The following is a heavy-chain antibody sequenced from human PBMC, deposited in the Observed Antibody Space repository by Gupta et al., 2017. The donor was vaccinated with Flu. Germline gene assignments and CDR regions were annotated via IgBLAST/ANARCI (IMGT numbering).Heavy chain of an antibody. Sequence: EVQLVQSGAEVKKPGESLKISCKGSGYSFTSYWLGWVRQMPGKGLEWMGIIYPGDSDTRYSPSFQGQVTISADKSISTAYLQWSSLKASDTAMYYCARQREVDYGDSSFDYWGQGTLVTVSS. CDR3: ARQREVDYGDSSFDY. V-gene: IGHV5-51*01. CDR2: IYPGDSDT. J-gene: IGHJ4*02. D-gene: IGHD4-17*01. CDR1: GYSFTSYW.